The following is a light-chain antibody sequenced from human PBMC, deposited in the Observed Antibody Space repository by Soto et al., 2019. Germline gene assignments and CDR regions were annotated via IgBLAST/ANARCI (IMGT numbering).Light chain of an antibody. CDR3: SSNTSSSTYV. Sequence: QSVLTQPASVSGSPGQSITISCTGTSSDVGGYNYVSWYQQHPGKAPKLMIYEVSNRPSGVSNRFSGSKSGNTASLTISGLQAADEADYYCSSNTSSSTYVFGTGTKVTVL. V-gene: IGLV2-14*01. CDR2: EVS. J-gene: IGLJ1*01. CDR1: SSDVGGYNY.